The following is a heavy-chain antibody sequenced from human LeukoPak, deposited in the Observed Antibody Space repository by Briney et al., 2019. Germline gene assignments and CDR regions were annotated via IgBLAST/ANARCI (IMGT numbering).Heavy chain of an antibody. CDR3: ARRSGPTRYFDY. Sequence: GGSLRLSCAASGFTFSSYAMSWVRQAPGKGLGWVSAISGSGGTTYYADSVKGRFTISRDNSKNTLYLQTNSLRAEDTAVYYCARRSGPTRYFDYWGQGTLVTVSS. J-gene: IGHJ4*02. CDR1: GFTFSSYA. V-gene: IGHV3-23*01. D-gene: IGHD1-26*01. CDR2: ISGSGGTT.